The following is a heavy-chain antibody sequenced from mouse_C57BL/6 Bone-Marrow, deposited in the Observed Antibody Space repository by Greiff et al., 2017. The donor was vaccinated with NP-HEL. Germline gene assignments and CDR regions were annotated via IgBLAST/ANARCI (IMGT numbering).Heavy chain of an antibody. D-gene: IGHD2-3*01. J-gene: IGHJ2*01. CDR3: ARHDDGYLDY. CDR2: ISNLAYSI. Sequence: EVMLVESGGGLVQPGGSLKLSCAASGFTFSDYGMAWVRQAPRKGPEWVAFISNLAYSIYYADTVTGRFTISRENAKNTLYLEMSSLRSEDTAMYYCARHDDGYLDYWGQGTTLTVSS. CDR1: GFTFSDYG. V-gene: IGHV5-15*04.